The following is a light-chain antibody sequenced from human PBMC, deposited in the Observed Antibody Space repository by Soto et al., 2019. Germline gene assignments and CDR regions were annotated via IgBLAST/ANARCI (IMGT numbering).Light chain of an antibody. CDR3: QQIKSYPRVT. J-gene: IGKJ1*01. CDR1: QAISSH. Sequence: IQLAQSPSSLSASVGDRVSITCRASQAISSHLAWYQQKPGTGPKLLIHGASVLQTGVPSRFSGSGNGPGTEFTLTISSLQPEDFATYFCQQIKSYPRVTFGQGTKVDSK. V-gene: IGKV1-9*01. CDR2: GAS.